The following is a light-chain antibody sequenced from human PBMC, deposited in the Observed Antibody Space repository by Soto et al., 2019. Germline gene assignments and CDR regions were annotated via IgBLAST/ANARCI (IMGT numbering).Light chain of an antibody. CDR3: QGRHSWPRST. CDR2: DAS. J-gene: IGKJ5*01. Sequence: CPGRSTSRSWTASQSIRTYLAWYQVKPGQAPRLLIYDASSRASGVPARFSGSGSGTDFTLTISSLDPQAFALSFYQGRHSWPRSTIGQGTRLEIK. CDR1: QSIRTY. V-gene: IGKV3-11*01.